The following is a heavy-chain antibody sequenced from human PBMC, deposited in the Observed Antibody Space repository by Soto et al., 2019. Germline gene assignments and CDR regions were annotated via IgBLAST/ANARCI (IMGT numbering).Heavy chain of an antibody. Sequence: SETLSLTCTVSGGSISSGGYYWSWIRQHPGKGLEWIGYIYYSGSTYYNPSLKSRVTISVDTSKNQFSLKLSSVTAADTAVYYCARTHNWNYYMDVWGKGTTVTVSS. CDR1: GGSISSGGYY. J-gene: IGHJ6*03. CDR2: IYYSGST. V-gene: IGHV4-31*03. D-gene: IGHD1-20*01. CDR3: ARTHNWNYYMDV.